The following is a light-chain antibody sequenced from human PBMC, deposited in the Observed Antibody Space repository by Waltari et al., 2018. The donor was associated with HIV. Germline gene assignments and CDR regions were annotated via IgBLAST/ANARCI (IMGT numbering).Light chain of an antibody. V-gene: IGLV1-44*01. CDR1: RSNIGSNS. CDR3: AAWDDNVNGL. CDR2: DDN. Sequence: QSVLTQPPSASGTLGQRVTISCSGRRSNIGSNSVNWYQQLPGTAPKLLIADDNRPPSGVPDRFSGSKSGTSASLAISGLQSEDEADYYCAAWDDNVNGLFGGGTKLTVL. J-gene: IGLJ2*01.